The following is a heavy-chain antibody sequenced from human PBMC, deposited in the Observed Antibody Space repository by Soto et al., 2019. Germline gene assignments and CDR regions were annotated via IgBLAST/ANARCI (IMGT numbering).Heavy chain of an antibody. D-gene: IGHD6-13*01. CDR2: ISGSGGST. V-gene: IGHV3-23*01. J-gene: IGHJ4*02. CDR3: ARGFSSGKDSPPDF. Sequence: LRLSCAASGFTFSSFAMSWVRQAPGKGLDWVSAISGSGGSTYSADSVKGRFTISRDNSKNTLYLQMSSLRAEDTAVYYCARGFSSGKDSPPDFCGQGSPVTVSS. CDR1: GFTFSSFA.